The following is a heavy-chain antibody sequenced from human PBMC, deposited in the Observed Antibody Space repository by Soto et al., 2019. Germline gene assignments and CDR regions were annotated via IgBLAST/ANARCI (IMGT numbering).Heavy chain of an antibody. CDR2: IYYSGST. Sequence: SETLSLTCTVSGGSISSSSYYWGWIRQPPGKGLEWIGSIYYSGSTYYNPSLKSRVTISVDTSKNQFSLKLSSVTAADTAVYFCARDLKGETTFVYYYYYIDVWGEGTTVTVSS. CDR1: GGSISSSSYY. CDR3: ARDLKGETTFVYYYYYIDV. J-gene: IGHJ6*03. V-gene: IGHV4-39*02. D-gene: IGHD3-16*01.